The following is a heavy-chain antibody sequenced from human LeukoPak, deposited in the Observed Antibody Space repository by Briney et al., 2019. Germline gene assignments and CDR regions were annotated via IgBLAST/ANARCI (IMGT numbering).Heavy chain of an antibody. CDR1: GFTFSTYS. J-gene: IGHJ4*02. D-gene: IGHD3-22*01. CDR2: ISSSSSDI. Sequence: PGGSLRLSCAASGFTFSTYSMEWVRQAPGKGLEWVSYISSSSSDIYYAESVKGRFTTSRDNAKNSLYLQMNSLRAEDTAVYYCARRDSSGYWDYWGQGTLVIVSS. CDR3: ARRDSSGYWDY. V-gene: IGHV3-21*05.